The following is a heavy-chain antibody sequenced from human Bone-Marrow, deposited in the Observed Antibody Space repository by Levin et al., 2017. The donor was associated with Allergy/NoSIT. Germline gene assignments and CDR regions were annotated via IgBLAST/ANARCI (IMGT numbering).Heavy chain of an antibody. D-gene: IGHD3-22*01. J-gene: IGHJ6*02. V-gene: IGHV3-21*01. CDR1: GFTFSSYS. Sequence: GGSLRLSCAASGFTFSSYSMNWVRQAPGKGLEWVSSISSSSSYIYYADSVKGRFTISRDNAKNSLYLQMNSLRAEDTAVYYCAKDSSGSYYYYYGMDGWGQGTTVTVSS. CDR2: ISSSSSYI. CDR3: AKDSSGSYYYYYGMDG.